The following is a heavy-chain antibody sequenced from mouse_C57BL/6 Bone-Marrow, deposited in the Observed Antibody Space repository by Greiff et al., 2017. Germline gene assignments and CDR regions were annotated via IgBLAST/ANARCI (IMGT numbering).Heavy chain of an antibody. CDR1: GFNIKDDY. J-gene: IGHJ3*01. Sequence: VQLKQSGAELVRPGASVKLSCTASGFNIKDDYMHWVKQRPEQGLEWIGWIDPENGDTEYASKLPGKATRTADTSSTTAYLPLSSMASEDTAVYYCRSSAWFAYWGQGTLVIVSA. CDR2: IDPENGDT. CDR3: RSSAWFAY. D-gene: IGHD1-3*01. V-gene: IGHV14-4*01.